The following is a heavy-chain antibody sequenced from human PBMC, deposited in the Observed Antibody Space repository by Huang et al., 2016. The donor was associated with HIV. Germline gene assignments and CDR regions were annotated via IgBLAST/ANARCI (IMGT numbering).Heavy chain of an antibody. Sequence: QIQLVQSGPEVKKPGASVKVSCKASGYTFSIYGISWVRQAPGQGPEWMGCVSAYSGYTNYSQKFQGRVTTTADTSASTAYMDLRSLTSDDTAVYYCARVPSDHFSDYWGQGTLVTVSS. J-gene: IGHJ4*02. CDR2: VSAYSGYT. CDR1: GYTFSIYG. CDR3: ARVPSDHFSDY. V-gene: IGHV1-18*01.